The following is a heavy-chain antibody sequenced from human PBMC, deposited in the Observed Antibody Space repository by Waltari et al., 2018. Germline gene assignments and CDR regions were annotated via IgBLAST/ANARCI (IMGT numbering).Heavy chain of an antibody. D-gene: IGHD3-10*01. V-gene: IGHV3-30-3*01. CDR2: ISYDGSNK. CDR3: AREPQVLQELFLDY. CDR1: GFTFSSYA. Sequence: QVQLVESGGGVVQPGRSLRLSCAASGFTFSSYAMHWVRQAPGKGLEGVAVISYDGSNKYYADSVKGRFTISRDNSKNTLYLQMNSRRAEDTAVYYCAREPQVLQELFLDYWGQGTLVTVSS. J-gene: IGHJ4*02.